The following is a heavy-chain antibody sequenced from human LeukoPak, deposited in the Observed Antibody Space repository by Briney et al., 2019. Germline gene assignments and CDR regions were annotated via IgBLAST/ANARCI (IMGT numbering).Heavy chain of an antibody. CDR1: GGSISSYY. D-gene: IGHD6-13*01. J-gene: IGHJ3*02. V-gene: IGHV4-59*01. CDR3: ARASSSWYGSPDAFDI. CDR2: IYYSGST. Sequence: PSETLSLTCTVSGGSISSYYWSWIRQPPGKGLGWIGYIYYSGSTNYNPSLKSRVTISVDTSKNQFSLKLSSVTAADTAVYYCARASSSWYGSPDAFDIWGQGTMVTVSS.